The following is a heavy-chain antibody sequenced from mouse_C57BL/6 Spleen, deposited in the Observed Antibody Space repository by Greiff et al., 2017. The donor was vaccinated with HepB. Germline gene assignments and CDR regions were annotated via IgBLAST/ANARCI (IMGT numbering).Heavy chain of an antibody. Sequence: EVKLMESGGGLVKPGGSLKLSCAASGFTFSDYGMHWVRQAPEKGLEWVAYISSGSSTIYYADTVKGRFTISRDNAKNTLFLQMTSLRSEDTAMYYCARRSTVSWYFDVWGTGTTVTVSS. CDR1: GFTFSDYG. V-gene: IGHV5-17*01. J-gene: IGHJ1*03. D-gene: IGHD1-1*01. CDR2: ISSGSSTI. CDR3: ARRSTVSWYFDV.